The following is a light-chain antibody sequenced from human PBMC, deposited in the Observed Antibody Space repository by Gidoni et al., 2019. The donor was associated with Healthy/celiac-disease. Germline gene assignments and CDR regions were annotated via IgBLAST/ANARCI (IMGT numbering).Light chain of an antibody. J-gene: IGKJ2*01. CDR3: QQYGSQGT. Sequence: ELVLTQSPGTLSLSPGERATLSCRASQSISSSYLAWYQQKPGQAPRLLIYGATSRAAGIPDRCSGSGSGKDFTLTISRLEPEDFAVYYCQQYGSQGTFGQGTKLEIK. CDR2: GAT. CDR1: QSISSSY. V-gene: IGKV3-20*01.